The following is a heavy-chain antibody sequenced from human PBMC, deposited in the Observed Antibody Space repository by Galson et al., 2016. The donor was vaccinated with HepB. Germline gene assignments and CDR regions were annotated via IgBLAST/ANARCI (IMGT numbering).Heavy chain of an antibody. CDR3: ARRLDTQRRIAGWGWGMDV. J-gene: IGHJ6*02. D-gene: IGHD6-19*01. Sequence: SLRLSCAASGFTFSDFYMSWIRQAPGKGLEWVSYISSGSTSIYYADSVKGRFTISRDNAKNSLYLQMNSLRVEDAGVYYCARRLDTQRRIAGWGWGMDVWGQGTTVTVS. CDR2: ISSGSTSI. V-gene: IGHV3-11*04. CDR1: GFTFSDFY.